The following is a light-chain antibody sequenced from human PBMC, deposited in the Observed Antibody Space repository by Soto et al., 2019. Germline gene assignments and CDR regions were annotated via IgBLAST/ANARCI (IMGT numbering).Light chain of an antibody. Sequence: QSALTQPRSVSGSPGQSVTISCTGTSSDVGGYNYVSWYQQHPGKAPKLMIYDVSKRPSGVPDRFSGSKSGNTASLTISGLQGEDEADYYCCSYAGSPWVFGVGTKLTVL. J-gene: IGLJ3*02. V-gene: IGLV2-11*01. CDR3: CSYAGSPWV. CDR1: SSDVGGYNY. CDR2: DVS.